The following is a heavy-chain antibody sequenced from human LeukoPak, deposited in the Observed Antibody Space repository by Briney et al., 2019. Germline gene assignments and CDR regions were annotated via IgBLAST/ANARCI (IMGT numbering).Heavy chain of an antibody. Sequence: GASVKVSCKASGYTFTSYGISWVRQAPGQGLEWMGWISAYNGNTNYAQKLQGRVTMTTDTSTSTAYMELRSPRSDDTAVYYCARDSRNYDFWSGYSHNWFDPWGQGTLVTVSS. D-gene: IGHD3-3*01. J-gene: IGHJ5*02. CDR3: ARDSRNYDFWSGYSHNWFDP. V-gene: IGHV1-18*01. CDR2: ISAYNGNT. CDR1: GYTFTSYG.